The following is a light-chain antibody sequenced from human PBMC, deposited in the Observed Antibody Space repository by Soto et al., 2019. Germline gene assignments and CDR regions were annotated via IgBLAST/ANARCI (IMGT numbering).Light chain of an antibody. Sequence: EVVLTQSPVTLSLSPGERATLSCRASQSFRGLLAWYQQKPGQAPRLLIYDAYNRATGIPPRFSGSGYGTDFTLTISSLEPEDAAVYYCQQRHMWPITFGQGKRLEIK. V-gene: IGKV3-11*01. J-gene: IGKJ5*01. CDR1: QSFRGL. CDR2: DAY. CDR3: QQRHMWPIT.